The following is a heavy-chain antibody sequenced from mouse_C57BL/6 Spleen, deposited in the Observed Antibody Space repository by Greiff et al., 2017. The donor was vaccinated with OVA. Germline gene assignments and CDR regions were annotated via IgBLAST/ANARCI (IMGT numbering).Heavy chain of an antibody. Sequence: SGAELVRPGASVKLSCKASGYTFTDYYINWVKQRPGQGLEWIARIYPGSGNTYYNEKFKGKATLTAEKSSSTAYMQLSSLTSEDSAVYFCARDSLLRLPFDYWGQGTTLTVSS. V-gene: IGHV1-76*01. CDR1: GYTFTDYY. D-gene: IGHD1-2*01. CDR2: IYPGSGNT. J-gene: IGHJ2*01. CDR3: ARDSLLRLPFDY.